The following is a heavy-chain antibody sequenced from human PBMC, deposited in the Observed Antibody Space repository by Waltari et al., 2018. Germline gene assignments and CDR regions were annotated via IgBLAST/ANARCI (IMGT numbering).Heavy chain of an antibody. V-gene: IGHV1-69*02. Sequence: QVQLVQSGAEVKKPGSSVKVSCKASGATFSSYTISWVRQAPGKGLEWVGRVIPNLGKANSAQEYQCRVTMTADKSTTTAYIELSSLRLEDTAVYYCSRPSDGGNPSYYYGMDVWGQGTTVTVSS. CDR3: SRPSDGGNPSYYYGMDV. D-gene: IGHD2-15*01. CDR1: GATFSSYT. CDR2: VIPNLGKA. J-gene: IGHJ6*02.